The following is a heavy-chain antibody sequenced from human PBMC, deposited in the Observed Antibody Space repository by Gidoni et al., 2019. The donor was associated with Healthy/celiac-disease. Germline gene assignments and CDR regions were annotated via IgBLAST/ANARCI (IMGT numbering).Heavy chain of an antibody. J-gene: IGHJ4*02. Sequence: EVQLVARGGGLVKPGGSLRRSCAASEFTFSKAWMSWVRQAPGKGLEGVGRIKSKTDGGTTDYAAPVKGRFTISRDDSNNTLYLQMNSLKTEDTAVYYCTTELWFGELGSFWGQGTLVTVSS. CDR2: IKSKTDGGTT. CDR3: TTELWFGELGSF. V-gene: IGHV3-15*01. D-gene: IGHD3-10*01. CDR1: EFTFSKAW.